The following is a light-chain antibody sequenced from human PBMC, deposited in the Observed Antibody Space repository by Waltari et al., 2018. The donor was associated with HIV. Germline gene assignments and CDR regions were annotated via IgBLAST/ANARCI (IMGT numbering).Light chain of an antibody. Sequence: SYELTQPPSVAVSPGQTARSTCTGAALPKKYASWYQQKSGQAPVLVIYEDSKRPSGFPERFSGSSSGTTATLTISGAQVEDEADYYCYSTDNSGHHRVFGTGTKLTVL. CDR1: ALPKKY. J-gene: IGLJ2*01. CDR2: EDS. CDR3: YSTDNSGHHRV. V-gene: IGLV3-10*01.